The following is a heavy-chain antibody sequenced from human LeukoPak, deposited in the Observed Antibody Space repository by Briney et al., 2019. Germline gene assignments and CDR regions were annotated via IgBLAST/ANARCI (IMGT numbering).Heavy chain of an antibody. CDR3: AKVVGSGWPYYFDY. J-gene: IGHJ4*02. CDR1: GFTFSSYA. V-gene: IGHV3-23*01. CDR2: ISGGGGST. Sequence: GGSLRLSCAASGFTFSSYAMSWVRQAPGKGLEWVSAISGGGGSTYYADSVKGRFTISKDNSKNTLYLQMNSLRADDTALYYCAKVVGSGWPYYFDYWGQGTLVTVSS. D-gene: IGHD6-19*01.